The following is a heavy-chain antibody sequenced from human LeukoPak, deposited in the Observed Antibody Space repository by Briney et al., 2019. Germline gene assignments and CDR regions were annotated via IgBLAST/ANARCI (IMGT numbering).Heavy chain of an antibody. J-gene: IGHJ5*02. Sequence: SETLSLTCTVSGGSISSYYWSWIRQPPGKGLEWIGYIYYSGSTNYNPSLKSRVTISVDTSKNQFSLKLSSVTAADTAVYYCARAMSYGSATPNWFDPWGQGTLVTVSS. D-gene: IGHD3-10*01. CDR3: ARAMSYGSATPNWFDP. CDR2: IYYSGST. V-gene: IGHV4-59*01. CDR1: GGSISSYY.